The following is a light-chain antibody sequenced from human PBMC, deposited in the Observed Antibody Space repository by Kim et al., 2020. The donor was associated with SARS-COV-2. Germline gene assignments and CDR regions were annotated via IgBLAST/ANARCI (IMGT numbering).Light chain of an antibody. V-gene: IGKV3-20*01. CDR3: QPYGLSRT. CDR2: GAS. Sequence: EIVLTQSPGTLSLSPGERATLSCRASQSVSSRCVAWYQQKPGQAPRLLIYGASNRATGIPDRFSGSGSGTDFTLTITRLEPEDFAVYYCQPYGLSRTFGQGTRLEIK. J-gene: IGKJ5*01. CDR1: QSVSSRC.